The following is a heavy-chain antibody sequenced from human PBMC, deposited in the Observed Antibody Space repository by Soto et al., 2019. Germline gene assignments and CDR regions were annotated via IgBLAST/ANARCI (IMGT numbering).Heavy chain of an antibody. CDR2: IIPIFGIA. J-gene: IGHJ6*02. CDR3: ARELTDHHGMDI. V-gene: IGHV1-69*01. Sequence: VQLVQSGAEVERPGSSVKVSCKASGGTFSNHAISWVRQAPGQGLEWMGAIIPIFGIANYEQRFQGRVTITADESTSTTYMELRSLRSEDTAVYYCARELTDHHGMDIWGPGTTVIVSS. CDR1: GGTFSNHA.